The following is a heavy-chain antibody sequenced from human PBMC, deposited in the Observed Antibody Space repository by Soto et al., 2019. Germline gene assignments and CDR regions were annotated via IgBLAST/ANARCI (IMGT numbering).Heavy chain of an antibody. CDR2: LNWRGDDI. V-gene: IGHV3-9*01. CDR3: AKDRYDLSWYEVALDS. Sequence: GWSLRLSCASSVFSFDRYAMQWVRQVPGRGLEWVAGLNWRGDDIAYADSVKGRFTISRDNAKHSLFLQMDSLRPEDTAQYFCAKDRYDLSWYEVALDSWGHGIPVTVSS. D-gene: IGHD5-12*01. J-gene: IGHJ5*01. CDR1: VFSFDRYA.